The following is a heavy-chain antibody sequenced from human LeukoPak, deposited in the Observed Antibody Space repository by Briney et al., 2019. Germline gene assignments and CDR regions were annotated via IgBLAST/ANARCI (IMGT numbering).Heavy chain of an antibody. CDR1: GGSISSYY. Sequence: SQTLSLTCTVPGGSISSYYWSWIWQPPGKGLEWIGYIYYSGSTNYNPSLKSRVTISVDTSKNQFSLKLSSVTAADTAVYYCARLRTYYDFWSGYYGPYYFDYWGQGTLVTVSS. CDR2: IYYSGST. D-gene: IGHD3-3*01. V-gene: IGHV4-59*08. J-gene: IGHJ4*02. CDR3: ARLRTYYDFWSGYYGPYYFDY.